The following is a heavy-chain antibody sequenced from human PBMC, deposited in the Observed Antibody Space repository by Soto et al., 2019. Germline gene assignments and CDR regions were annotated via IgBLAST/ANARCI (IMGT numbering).Heavy chain of an antibody. Sequence: GESLKISCKGSGYSFTTYWIGWVRQMPGKGLEWMGIIYPGDSDTRYSPSFQGQVTISADKSITTAYLQWSSLKASDTAMYYCARERAAGKYYYGMDVWGQGTTVTVSS. CDR3: ARERAAGKYYYGMDV. J-gene: IGHJ6*02. CDR2: IYPGDSDT. CDR1: GYSFTTYW. D-gene: IGHD6-13*01. V-gene: IGHV5-51*01.